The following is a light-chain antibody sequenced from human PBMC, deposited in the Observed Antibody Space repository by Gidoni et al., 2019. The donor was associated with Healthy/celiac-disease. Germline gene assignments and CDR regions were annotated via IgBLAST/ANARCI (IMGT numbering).Light chain of an antibody. CDR2: KDR. V-gene: IGLV3-25*03. CDR1: ALPKQY. CDR3: QSADSSGTYQV. Sequence: SYELTQPPSVPVSPGQTARITCPGDALPKQYAYWYQQKPGQAPVLVIYKDRERPSGIPERFSGSSSGTTVTLTISGVQAEDEADYYCQSADSSGTYQVFGGGTKLTVL. J-gene: IGLJ3*02.